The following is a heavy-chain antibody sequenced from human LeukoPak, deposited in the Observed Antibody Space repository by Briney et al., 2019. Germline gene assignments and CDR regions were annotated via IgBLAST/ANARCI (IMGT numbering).Heavy chain of an antibody. CDR2: IYYSGST. V-gene: IGHV4-59*12. CDR1: GGSISSYY. Sequence: PSETLSLTCTVSGGSISSYYWSWIRQPPGKGLEWIGYIYYSGSTNYNPSLKSRVTISVDTSKNQFSLKLSSVTAADTAVYYCATPSTGGRFDPWGQGTLVTVSS. D-gene: IGHD1-14*01. J-gene: IGHJ5*02. CDR3: ATPSTGGRFDP.